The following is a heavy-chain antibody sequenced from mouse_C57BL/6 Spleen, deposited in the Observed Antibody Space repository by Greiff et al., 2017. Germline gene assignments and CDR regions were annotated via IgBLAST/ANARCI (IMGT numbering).Heavy chain of an antibody. CDR2: ISYDGSN. CDR1: GYSITSGYY. D-gene: IGHD1-1*01. J-gene: IGHJ2*01. Sequence: EVKLVESGPGLVKPSQSLSLTCSVTGYSITSGYYWNWIRQFPGNKLEWMGYISYDGSNNYNPSLKNRISITRDTSKNQFFLKLNSVTTEDTATYYCARDYYGSSHGWGQGTTLTVSS. CDR3: ARDYYGSSHG. V-gene: IGHV3-6*01.